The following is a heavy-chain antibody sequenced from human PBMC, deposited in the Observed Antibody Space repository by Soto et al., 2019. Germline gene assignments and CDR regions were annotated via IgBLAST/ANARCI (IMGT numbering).Heavy chain of an antibody. CDR1: GGSISSGGYY. CDR2: IYYSGTT. Sequence: QVQLQESGPGLVKPSQTLSLTCTVSGGSISSGGYYWYWIRQHPGKGLEWIGYIYYSGTTYYNPSLKSRVTISVDTSKTQFSLKLSSVTAADTAVYYCAASCVACGGFNYYGMDVWGQGTTVTVSS. V-gene: IGHV4-31*03. J-gene: IGHJ6*02. D-gene: IGHD2-21*01. CDR3: AASCVACGGFNYYGMDV.